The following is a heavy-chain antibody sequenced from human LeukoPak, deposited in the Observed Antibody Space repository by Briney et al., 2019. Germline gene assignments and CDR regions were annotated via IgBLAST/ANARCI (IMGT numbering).Heavy chain of an antibody. CDR1: GGSIGSYY. V-gene: IGHV4-59*01. Sequence: SETLSLTCTVSGGSIGSYYWSWIRQPPGKGLEWIGYIYYSGSTNYNPSLKSRVTISVDTSKNQFSLKLSSVTAADTAVDYCARVSGSYYINYYYYYGMDVWGQGTTVTVSS. CDR2: IYYSGST. D-gene: IGHD1-26*01. J-gene: IGHJ6*02. CDR3: ARVSGSYYINYYYYYGMDV.